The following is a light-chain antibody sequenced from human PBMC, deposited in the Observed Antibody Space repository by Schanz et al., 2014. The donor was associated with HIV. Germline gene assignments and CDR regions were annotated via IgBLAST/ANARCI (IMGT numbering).Light chain of an antibody. J-gene: IGLJ2*01. CDR3: SSYTNTGTML. CDR2: DVS. V-gene: IGLV2-14*03. Sequence: QSVLTQPASVSGSPGQSISISCTGTSGDVGSYNYVSWYQQHPGKAPKLMIYDVSNRPSGVSNRFSGSKSGNTASLTISGLQAEDESDYYCSSYTNTGTMLFGGGTQLTVL. CDR1: SGDVGSYNY.